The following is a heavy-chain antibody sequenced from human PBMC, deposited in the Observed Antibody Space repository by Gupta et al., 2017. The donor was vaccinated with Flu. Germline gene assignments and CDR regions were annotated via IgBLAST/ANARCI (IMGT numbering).Heavy chain of an antibody. V-gene: IGHV4-4*07. CDR3: AGSMVAAAGTTQFDY. Sequence: QVQLQESGPGLVKPSETLSLTCTVSGGSISSSYWTWIRQPAGKGLEWIGRIYTSGSTNYNPSLKSRVTMSVDTSKNQFSLKLSSVTAADTAVYYCAGSMVAAAGTTQFDYWGQGTLVTVSS. D-gene: IGHD6-13*01. CDR2: IYTSGST. CDR1: GGSISSSY. J-gene: IGHJ4*02.